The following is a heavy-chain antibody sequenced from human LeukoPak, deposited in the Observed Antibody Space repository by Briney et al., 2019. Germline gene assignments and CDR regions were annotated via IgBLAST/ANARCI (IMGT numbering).Heavy chain of an antibody. V-gene: IGHV3-9*01. Sequence: GRSLRLSCAASGFTFDDYDMHWVRQAPGKGLEWVSGISWNSGSIGYADSVKGRFTISRDNAKNSLYLQMNSLRAEDTALYYCAKDIGRFGELCDYWGQGTLVTVSS. CDR3: AKDIGRFGELCDY. CDR2: ISWNSGSI. D-gene: IGHD3-10*01. CDR1: GFTFDDYD. J-gene: IGHJ4*02.